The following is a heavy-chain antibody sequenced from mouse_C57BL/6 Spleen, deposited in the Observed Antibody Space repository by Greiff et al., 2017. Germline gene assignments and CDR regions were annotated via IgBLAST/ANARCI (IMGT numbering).Heavy chain of an antibody. V-gene: IGHV2-5*01. CDR3: ARNWDYGSSDWYFDV. Sequence: QVQLKESGPGLVQPSQSLSITCTVSGFSLTSYGVHWVRQSPGKGLEWLGVIWRGGSTDYTEAFMSRLSITKDNSKSQVFLKMNSLQADDTAIYYCARNWDYGSSDWYFDVWGTGTTVTVSS. J-gene: IGHJ1*03. CDR1: GFSLTSYG. D-gene: IGHD1-1*01. CDR2: IWRGGST.